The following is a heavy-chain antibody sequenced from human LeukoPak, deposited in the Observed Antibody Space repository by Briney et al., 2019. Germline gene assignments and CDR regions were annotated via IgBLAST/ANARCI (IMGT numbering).Heavy chain of an antibody. J-gene: IGHJ4*02. CDR1: GYTFTGYY. CDR2: INPNSGGT. V-gene: IGHV1-2*02. D-gene: IGHD3-9*01. CDR3: ATDEIKNYDILTGYYR. Sequence: ASVKVSCKASGYTFTGYYMHWVRQAPGQGLEWMGWINPNSGGTNYAQKFQGRVTMTEDTSTDTAYMELSSLRSEDTAVYYCATDEIKNYDILTGYYRWGQGTLVTVSS.